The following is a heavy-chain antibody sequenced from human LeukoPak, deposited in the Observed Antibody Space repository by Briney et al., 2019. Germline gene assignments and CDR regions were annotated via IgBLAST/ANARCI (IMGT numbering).Heavy chain of an antibody. Sequence: GGSLRLSCAASGFTFSSYAMHWVRQAPGKGLEWVADITYDGSNTYYADSVKGRFTISRDNSKNTLYLQMNSLRAEDTAVYYCAGSQGGGASGGLEGDDAFDIWGQGTMVTVSS. CDR2: ITYDGSNT. CDR3: AGSQGGGASGGLEGDDAFDI. D-gene: IGHD3-16*01. CDR1: GFTFSSYA. V-gene: IGHV3-30*04. J-gene: IGHJ3*02.